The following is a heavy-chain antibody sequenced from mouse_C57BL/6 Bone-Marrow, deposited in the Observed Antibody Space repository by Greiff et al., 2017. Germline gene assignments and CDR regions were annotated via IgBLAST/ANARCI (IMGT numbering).Heavy chain of an antibody. CDR3: ARGTGTRYFDV. J-gene: IGHJ1*03. V-gene: IGHV1-69*01. Sequence: QVQLRQPGAELVMPGASVKLSCKASGYTFTSYWMHWVKQRPGQGLEWIGEIDPSDSYTNYNQKFKGKSTLTVDKSSSTAYMQLSSLTSEDSAVYYGARGTGTRYFDVWGTGTTVTVSS. CDR1: GYTFTSYW. D-gene: IGHD4-1*01. CDR2: IDPSDSYT.